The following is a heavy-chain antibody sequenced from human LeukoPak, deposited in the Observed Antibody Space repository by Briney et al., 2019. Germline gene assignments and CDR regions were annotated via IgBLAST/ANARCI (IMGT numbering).Heavy chain of an antibody. V-gene: IGHV4-4*07. Sequence: SETLSLTCIVSGGSINNYYWNWIRQPAGQGLEWIGRIYTSGSTNYNPSLKSPVTISVDTSKNQFSLKLSSVTAADTAVYYCACLTTADAFDIWGQGTMVTASS. CDR1: GGSINNYY. CDR3: ACLTTADAFDI. D-gene: IGHD3-22*01. J-gene: IGHJ3*02. CDR2: IYTSGST.